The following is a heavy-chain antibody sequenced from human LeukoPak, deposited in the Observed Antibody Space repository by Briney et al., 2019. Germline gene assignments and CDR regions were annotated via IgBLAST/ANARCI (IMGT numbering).Heavy chain of an antibody. J-gene: IGHJ5*02. CDR1: GGSISSYY. D-gene: IGHD3-9*01. V-gene: IGHV4-4*07. Sequence: SETLSLTCTFSGGSISSYYWSWIRQPAGKGLEWIGRIHTSGRTNYNPPLKSRVTMSVDTSKNQFSLKLSSVTAADTAVYYCAREEGILTGYYFVDWFDPWGQGTLVTVSS. CDR3: AREEGILTGYYFVDWFDP. CDR2: IHTSGRT.